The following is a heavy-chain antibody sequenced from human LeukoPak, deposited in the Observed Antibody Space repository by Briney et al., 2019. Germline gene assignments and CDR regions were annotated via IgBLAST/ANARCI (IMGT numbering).Heavy chain of an antibody. Sequence: GGSLRLSCAASGLTVSSNYMSWVRHAPGKGLEWVSVIYSGGSTYYADSVKGRFTISRDNSKNTLYLQMNSLRAEDTAVYYCASPEVYYGSGSYYNPLRYWGQGTLVTVSS. D-gene: IGHD3-10*01. CDR3: ASPEVYYGSGSYYNPLRY. CDR1: GLTVSSNY. V-gene: IGHV3-66*01. J-gene: IGHJ4*02. CDR2: IYSGGST.